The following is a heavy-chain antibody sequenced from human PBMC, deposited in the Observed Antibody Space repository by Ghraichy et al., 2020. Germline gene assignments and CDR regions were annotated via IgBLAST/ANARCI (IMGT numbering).Heavy chain of an antibody. CDR1: GYTLTELS. J-gene: IGHJ5*02. Sequence: ASEKVSCKVSGYTLTELSIHWVRQAPGKGLEWMGGFDPEHGKTIYAQKFQGRVTMTEDTSTDTAYMDLSSLRSEDTAVYYCATSPLAGTCWFDPWGQGTLVTVSS. CDR2: FDPEHGKT. CDR3: ATSPLAGTCWFDP. D-gene: IGHD6-19*01. V-gene: IGHV1-24*01.